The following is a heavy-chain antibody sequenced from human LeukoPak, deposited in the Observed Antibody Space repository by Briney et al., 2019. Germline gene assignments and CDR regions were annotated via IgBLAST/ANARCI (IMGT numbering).Heavy chain of an antibody. CDR1: GFTLSSYW. J-gene: IGHJ4*02. D-gene: IGHD1-14*01. V-gene: IGHV3-74*03. CDR3: AKVIQGMGSTTGFDY. CDR2: INSDGSNI. Sequence: GGSLRLSCEASGFTLSSYWMNWVRQAPGKGLVWVSHINSDGSNIKYADSVKGRFTISRDNAKNTLYLQMNSLRAEDTAVYYCAKVIQGMGSTTGFDYWGQGTPVTVSS.